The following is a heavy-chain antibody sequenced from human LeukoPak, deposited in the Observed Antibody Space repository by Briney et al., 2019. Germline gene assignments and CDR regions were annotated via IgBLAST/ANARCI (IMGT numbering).Heavy chain of an antibody. J-gene: IGHJ5*02. V-gene: IGHV1-2*02. CDR2: INPNSGDT. CDR1: GYTFTGYY. CDR3: ARALPHRRLMDTTMNQHWFDP. Sequence: ASVKVSCKASGYTFTGYYMHWVRQAPGQGLEWMGWINPNSGDTNYAQKFQGRVTMTRDTSISTAYMELSRLRSDDTARYYCARALPHRRLMDTTMNQHWFDPWGQGTLVTVSS. D-gene: IGHD5-18*01.